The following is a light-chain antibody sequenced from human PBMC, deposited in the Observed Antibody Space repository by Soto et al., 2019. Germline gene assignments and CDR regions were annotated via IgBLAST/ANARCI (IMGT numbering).Light chain of an antibody. CDR3: QQYGSSPRT. J-gene: IGKJ1*01. Sequence: IVMTHTPLSLPFTPVEPASSSCRXSQSLFDSDNGNTYLDWYLQKPGQPPRLLIYSTSGRATGIPDRFSGSGSGTDFTLTISSLEPEDSAVYYCQQYGSSPRTFGQGTKVDI. CDR2: STS. CDR1: QSLFDSDNGNTY. V-gene: IGKV2-40*01.